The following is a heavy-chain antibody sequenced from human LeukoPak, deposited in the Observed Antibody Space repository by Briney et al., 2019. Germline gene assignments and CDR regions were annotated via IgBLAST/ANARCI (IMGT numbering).Heavy chain of an antibody. V-gene: IGHV4-4*07. CDR2: ISSSGST. CDR3: ARKEDRGGRDAFDI. J-gene: IGHJ3*02. D-gene: IGHD3-16*01. CDR1: GDSISYFY. Sequence: SETLSLTCSVSGDSISYFYWSWIRQAAGKGLEWIGRISSSGSTDYNPSLKSRVTMSVDTSKNQLSLKVISVTAADSALYYCARKEDRGGRDAFDIWGQGTMVTVSS.